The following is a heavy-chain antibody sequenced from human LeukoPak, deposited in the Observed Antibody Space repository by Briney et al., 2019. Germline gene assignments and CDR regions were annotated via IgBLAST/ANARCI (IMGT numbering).Heavy chain of an antibody. J-gene: IGHJ6*02. CDR2: MNQDGSHR. CDR1: GFTFSSYW. V-gene: IGHV3-7*01. CDR3: ARFISPFDYYDSSGYYSGYYYYYGMDV. D-gene: IGHD3-22*01. Sequence: GGSLRLSCAASGFTFSSYWMSWVRQAPGKGPEWVANMNQDGSHRYYVDSVRGRFTISRDNAENSLYLQMNSLRAEDTAVYYCARFISPFDYYDSSGYYSGYYYYYGMDVWGQGTTVTVSS.